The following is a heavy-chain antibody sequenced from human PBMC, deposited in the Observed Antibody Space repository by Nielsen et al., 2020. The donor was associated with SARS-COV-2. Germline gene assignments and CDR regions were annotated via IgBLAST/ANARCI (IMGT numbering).Heavy chain of an antibody. J-gene: IGHJ4*02. V-gene: IGHV4-31*03. CDR3: ARDQMRRGFDY. CDR1: GGSISSGGYY. D-gene: IGHD3-10*01. CDR2: IYYSGST. Sequence: SETLSLTCTVSGGSISSGGYYWSWIRQHPGKGLEWIGYIYYSGSTYYNPSLKSRVTISVDTSKNQFSLKLSSVTAADTAVYYCARDQMRRGFDYWGQGTLVTVSS.